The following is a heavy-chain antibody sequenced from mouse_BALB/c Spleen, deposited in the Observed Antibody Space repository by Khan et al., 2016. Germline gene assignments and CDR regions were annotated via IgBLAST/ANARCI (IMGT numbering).Heavy chain of an antibody. J-gene: IGHJ3*01. Sequence: EVKLLESGGGLVQPGGSLKLSCAASGFDFSRYWMSWFRQAPGKGLEWIGEINPDSSTINYTTSLKDKFIISRDKAKHTLYLQMSKVRSEYTALYYVASLHYYCRFSYWAQGTLVPVSA. CDR1: GFDFSRYW. D-gene: IGHD1-2*01. V-gene: IGHV4-1*02. CDR3: ASLHYYCRFSY. CDR2: INPDSSTI.